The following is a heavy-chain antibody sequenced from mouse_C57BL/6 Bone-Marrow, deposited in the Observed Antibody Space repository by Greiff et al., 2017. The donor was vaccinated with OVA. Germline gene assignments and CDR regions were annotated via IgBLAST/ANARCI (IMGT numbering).Heavy chain of an antibody. J-gene: IGHJ3*01. D-gene: IGHD2-5*01. V-gene: IGHV5-6*01. CDR1: GFTFSSYG. CDR2: ISSGGSYT. CDR3: ARHAYSNYAVAY. Sequence: EVKLMESGGDLVKPGGSLKLSCAASGFTFSSYGMSWVRQTPDKRLEWVATISSGGSYTYYPDSVKGRFTISRDNAKNTLYLQMSSLKSEDTAMYYCARHAYSNYAVAYWGQGTLVTVSA.